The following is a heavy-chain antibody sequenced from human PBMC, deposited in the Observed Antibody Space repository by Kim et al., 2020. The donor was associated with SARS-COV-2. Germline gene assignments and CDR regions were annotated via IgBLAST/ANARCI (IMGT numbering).Heavy chain of an antibody. V-gene: IGHV3-11*06. CDR1: GFTLSDYH. J-gene: IGHJ6*02. D-gene: IGHD3-10*01. CDR2: ISSSSGYT. CDR3: ARFTTLRVLCYYALDV. Sequence: GGSLRLSCIASGFTLSDYHMTWIRQGPGKGPESTAYISSSSGYTIYSDSVKDRFTISRDSAENSLYLEMNNLRAEDTAIYYCARFTTLRVLCYYALDVWGRGTAVPVSS.